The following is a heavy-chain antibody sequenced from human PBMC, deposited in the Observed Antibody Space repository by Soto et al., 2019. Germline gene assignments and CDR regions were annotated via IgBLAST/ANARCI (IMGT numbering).Heavy chain of an antibody. CDR3: ARAVSSSWYYWFAP. CDR2: IIPIFGTA. J-gene: IGHJ5*02. V-gene: IGHV1-69*13. D-gene: IGHD6-13*01. Sequence: SVKVSCKASGGTFSSYAISWVRQAPGQGLEWMGGIIPIFGTANYAQKLQGRVTITADESTSTDYMELSSLRSEDTAVYYCARAVSSSWYYWFAPWGKGTLVTVSS. CDR1: GGTFSSYA.